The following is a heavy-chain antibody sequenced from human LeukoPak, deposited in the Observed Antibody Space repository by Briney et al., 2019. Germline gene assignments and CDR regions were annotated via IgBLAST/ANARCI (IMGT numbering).Heavy chain of an antibody. V-gene: IGHV3-7*01. J-gene: IGHJ4*01. CDR2: IRQDGGER. CDR3: ARDGTAAGLYFDL. CDR1: GFTFSSYA. D-gene: IGHD6-13*01. Sequence: PGGSLRLSCAASGFTFSSYAMHWVRQAPGKGLEWVASIRQDGGERSYVDSVKGRFTISRDNTKNSLYLQMSSLRAEDTAVYYCARDGTAAGLYFDLWDQGTLVTVSS.